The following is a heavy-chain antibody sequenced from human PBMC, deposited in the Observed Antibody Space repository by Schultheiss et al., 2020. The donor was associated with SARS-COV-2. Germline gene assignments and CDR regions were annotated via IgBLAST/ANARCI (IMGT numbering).Heavy chain of an antibody. CDR2: INPSGGST. D-gene: IGHD4-17*01. J-gene: IGHJ6*02. V-gene: IGHV1-46*01. Sequence: ASVKVSCKASGYTFTGYYMHWVRQAPGQGLEWMGIINPSGGSTSYAQKFQGRVTMTRDTSTSTVYMELSSLRSDDTAVYYCARGGRAGGMTTVTTGYYGMDVWGQGTTVTVSS. CDR1: GYTFTGYY. CDR3: ARGGRAGGMTTVTTGYYGMDV.